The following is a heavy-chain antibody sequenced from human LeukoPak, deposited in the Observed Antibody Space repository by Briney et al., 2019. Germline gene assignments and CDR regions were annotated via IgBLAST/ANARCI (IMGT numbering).Heavy chain of an antibody. V-gene: IGHV3-30*02. CDR2: IRYHGSNK. CDR1: GFPFRSLG. Sequence: GGSLRLSYAVSGFPFRSLGMLCVRQAPGRGLEGVAFIRYHGSNKYYADSETWRFHISRDNSKNTLYLQMNSLRAEDTAVYYCAKESGYSSSWIPFDYWGQGTLVTVSS. J-gene: IGHJ4*02. D-gene: IGHD6-13*01. CDR3: AKESGYSSSWIPFDY.